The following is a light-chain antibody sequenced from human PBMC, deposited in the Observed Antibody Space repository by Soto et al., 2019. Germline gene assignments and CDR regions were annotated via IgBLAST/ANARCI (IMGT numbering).Light chain of an antibody. CDR2: AAS. J-gene: IGKJ2*01. CDR1: HSVYNY. V-gene: IGKV1-39*01. CDR3: QQTYSNPVT. Sequence: DIQVTQSPASLSSSLGDRVNITCRASHSVYNYFHWYHHKPGKAPRLLVHAASRLEFGVTSRFSGSGSGTDFALTISSLQPEDVASYCCQQTYSNPVTFGQGTRLDIK.